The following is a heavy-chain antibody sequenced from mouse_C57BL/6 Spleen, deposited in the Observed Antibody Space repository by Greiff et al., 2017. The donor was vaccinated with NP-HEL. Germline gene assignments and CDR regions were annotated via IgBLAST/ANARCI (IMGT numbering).Heavy chain of an antibody. V-gene: IGHV1-52*01. J-gene: IGHJ3*01. Sequence: QVQLKQPGAELVRPGSSVKLSCKASGYTFTSYWMHWVKQRPIQGLEWIGNIDPSDSETHYNQKFKDKATLTVDKSSSTAYMQLSSLTSEDSAVYYCARSYGNQFAYWGQGTLVTVSA. CDR2: IDPSDSET. CDR1: GYTFTSYW. CDR3: ARSYGNQFAY. D-gene: IGHD2-1*01.